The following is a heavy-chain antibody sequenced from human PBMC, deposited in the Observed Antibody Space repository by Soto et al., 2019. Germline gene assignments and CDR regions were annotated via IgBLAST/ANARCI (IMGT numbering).Heavy chain of an antibody. CDR1: GGSILTPY. V-gene: IGHV4-59*11. Sequence: TETLYLHYSVTGGSILTPYWSWIRQPPGRELEWIGYISNTGSTKYNPSLNSRVTISLDTSKKQLSLRLSSVTAADTAVYYCAREWGSRWPFWYFDLSGRGTLVTVS. J-gene: IGHJ2*01. D-gene: IGHD6-13*01. CDR3: AREWGSRWPFWYFDL. CDR2: ISNTGST.